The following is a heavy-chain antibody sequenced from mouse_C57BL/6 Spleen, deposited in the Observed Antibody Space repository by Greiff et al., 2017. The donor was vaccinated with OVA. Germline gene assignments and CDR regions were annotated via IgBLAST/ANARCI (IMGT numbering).Heavy chain of an antibody. V-gene: IGHV1-26*01. CDR1: GYTFTDYY. J-gene: IGHJ2*01. D-gene: IGHD1-1*02. CDR2: INPNNGGT. CDR3: ARAGGLWDGYSDY. Sequence: VQLKHSGPELVKPGASVKISCKASGYTFTDYYMNWVKQSHGKSLEWIGDINPNNGGTSYNQKFKGKATLTVDKSSSTAYMELRSLTSEDSAVYYCARAGGLWDGYSDYWGQGTTLTVSS.